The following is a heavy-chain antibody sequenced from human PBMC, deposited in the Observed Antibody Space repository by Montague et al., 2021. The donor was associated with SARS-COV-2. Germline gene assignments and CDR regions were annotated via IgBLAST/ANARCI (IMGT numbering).Heavy chain of an antibody. J-gene: IGHJ4*02. CDR3: ARSWGQWLLWGYYFDY. CDR1: GGSISSSSYN. Sequence: SETLSLTCTVSGGSISSSSYNWGWIRQPTGKGLEWIGSNNDSRSNYYNPNLKSRVTIDVDKYKNHFTLKLIPVTAADTAVYYCARSWGQWLLWGYYFDYWGQGTLVTVSS. CDR2: NNDSRSN. V-gene: IGHV4-39*02. D-gene: IGHD6-19*01.